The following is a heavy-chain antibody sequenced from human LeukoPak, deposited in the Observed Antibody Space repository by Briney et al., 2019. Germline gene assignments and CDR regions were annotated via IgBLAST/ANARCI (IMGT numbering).Heavy chain of an antibody. V-gene: IGHV3-74*01. CDR3: ATDIDPWYYYGMDV. CDR2: CDSDGSGT. D-gene: IGHD2-15*01. Sequence: PGGSLRLSCAASGFTFSIYWMYWVRQAPGKGLMWVSRCDSDGSGTTYVDSVKGRFTVSRDNAKSTLYLQMNSLRAEDTAVYYCATDIDPWYYYGMDVWGQGTTVTVSS. CDR1: GFTFSIYW. J-gene: IGHJ6*02.